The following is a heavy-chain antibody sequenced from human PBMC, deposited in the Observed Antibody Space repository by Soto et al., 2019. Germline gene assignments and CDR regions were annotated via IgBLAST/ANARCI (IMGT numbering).Heavy chain of an antibody. Sequence: PSETLSLTCSVSGASISSNFWGWVRQPPGKGLEWIGYIYFGGTTQSNPSLKGRATISLDTSKNQFALNLASVSAADTAVYYCAREVSYVVVAATQRWFDPWGQGTLVTVAS. D-gene: IGHD2-15*01. CDR2: IYFGGTT. V-gene: IGHV4-59*12. J-gene: IGHJ5*02. CDR3: AREVSYVVVAATQRWFDP. CDR1: GASISSNF.